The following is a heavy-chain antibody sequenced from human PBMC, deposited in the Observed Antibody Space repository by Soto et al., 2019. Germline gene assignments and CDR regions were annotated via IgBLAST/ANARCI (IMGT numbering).Heavy chain of an antibody. Sequence: LGESLKTYCNGSGYIFSSYWIGWVRQMPGKGLEWMGITHGGYANTTYSPSVEVQVTISTDKSITTAYLQWSSLKAADTAMYDCARRGTYSSGWDYWGQGTLVTVSS. D-gene: IGHD6-19*01. CDR3: ARRGTYSSGWDY. V-gene: IGHV5-51*01. J-gene: IGHJ4*02. CDR1: GYIFSSYW. CDR2: THGGYANT.